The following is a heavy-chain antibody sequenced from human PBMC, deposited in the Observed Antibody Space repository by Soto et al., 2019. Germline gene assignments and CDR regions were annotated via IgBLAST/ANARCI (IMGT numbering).Heavy chain of an antibody. V-gene: IGHV4-31*03. Sequence: QVQLQESRRGLVKPSQTLSLTCTVSGGSISSGGYYWSWIRQHPGKGLEWIGYIYYSGSTYYNPSLKSRVTISVDTSKNQFSLKLSSVTAADTAVYYCARGVGSGWLNWFDTWGQGTLVTVSS. CDR1: GGSISSGGYY. J-gene: IGHJ5*02. D-gene: IGHD6-19*01. CDR2: IYYSGST. CDR3: ARGVGSGWLNWFDT.